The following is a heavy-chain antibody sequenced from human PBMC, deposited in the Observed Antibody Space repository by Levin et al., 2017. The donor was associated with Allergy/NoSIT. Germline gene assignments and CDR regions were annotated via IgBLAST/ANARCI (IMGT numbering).Heavy chain of an antibody. CDR2: ISPSSSDI. D-gene: IGHD3-16*01. Sequence: GGSLRLSCAASGFTFSTHSMSWVRQTPRKGLEWVSYISPSSSDIYYADSVKGRFTISRDNAKNSLYLQMDSLRADDAAVYYCAKRGALDVWGQGITVTVSS. CDR1: GFTFSTHS. V-gene: IGHV3-21*05. J-gene: IGHJ6*02. CDR3: AKRGALDV.